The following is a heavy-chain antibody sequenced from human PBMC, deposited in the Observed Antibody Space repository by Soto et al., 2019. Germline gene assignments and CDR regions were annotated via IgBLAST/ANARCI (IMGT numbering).Heavy chain of an antibody. CDR2: INPSGGST. CDR1: GYTFTSYY. CDR3: AKAGAPLGGAVAGPQISASDAFDI. D-gene: IGHD6-19*01. V-gene: IGHV1-46*01. J-gene: IGHJ3*02. Sequence: GASVKVSCKASGYTFTSYYMHWVRQAPGQGXEWMGIINPSGGSTSYAQKFQGRVTMTSDTSTSTVYMELSSLRSEDTAVYYCAKAGAPLGGAVAGPQISASDAFDIWGQGTMVTVS.